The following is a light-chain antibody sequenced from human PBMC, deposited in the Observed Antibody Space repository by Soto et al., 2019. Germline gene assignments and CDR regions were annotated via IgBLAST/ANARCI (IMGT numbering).Light chain of an antibody. Sequence: DIVMTQSPATLSVSPGETATLSCRASQTIGSDLAWYQQKPGQTPRLLIFGASNRATGIPAMFSGSGSGTDFTLTISSLQSEDFAVYYCHHYKNFPPYTFGQGTKLEIK. J-gene: IGKJ2*01. CDR2: GAS. CDR1: QTIGSD. V-gene: IGKV3D-15*01. CDR3: HHYKNFPPYT.